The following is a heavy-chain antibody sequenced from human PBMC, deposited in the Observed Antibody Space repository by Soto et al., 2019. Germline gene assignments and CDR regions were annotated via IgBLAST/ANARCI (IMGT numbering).Heavy chain of an antibody. CDR1: GFTFNSYA. V-gene: IGHV3-23*01. CDR3: AKARLLGFCTNGVCHLDY. Sequence: EVQLLESGGGLVQPGGSLRLSCAASGFTFNSYAMTWVRQAPGKGLEWVSAISGSGSRTYYADFVKGRFTISRDSSKTTLYLQMDSLRAEDTAVYYCAKARLLGFCTNGVCHLDYWGQGTLVTVSS. CDR2: ISGSGSRT. D-gene: IGHD2-8*01. J-gene: IGHJ4*02.